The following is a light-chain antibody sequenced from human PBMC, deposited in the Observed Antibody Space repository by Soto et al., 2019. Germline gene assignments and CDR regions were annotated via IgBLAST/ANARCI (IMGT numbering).Light chain of an antibody. V-gene: IGLV1-51*01. CDR3: GTWDSSLSAVV. CDR2: DNN. J-gene: IGLJ2*01. Sequence: QSVLTQPPSVSAAPGQKVTISCSGSSSNIGNNYVSWYQQLPGTAPKLNIYDNNKRPSGIPDRFSGSKSGTSATLGITGLQTGDEADYYCGTWDSSLSAVVFGGGTQLTVL. CDR1: SSNIGNNY.